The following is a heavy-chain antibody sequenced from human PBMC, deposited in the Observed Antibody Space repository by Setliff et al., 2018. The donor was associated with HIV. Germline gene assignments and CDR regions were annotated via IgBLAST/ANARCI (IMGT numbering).Heavy chain of an antibody. J-gene: IGHJ4*02. CDR1: GDSIDSTSYY. Sequence: SETLSLTCTVSGDSIDSTSYYWGWIRQPPGKGLEWIGSIYYSGTTYYNPSLKSRVTISVDRSRNQFSLKLSSVTAADTAVYYCARERSLISTRRYFDSWGQGTLVTVSS. CDR3: ARERSLISTRRYFDS. CDR2: IYYSGTT. D-gene: IGHD1-1*01. V-gene: IGHV4-39*01.